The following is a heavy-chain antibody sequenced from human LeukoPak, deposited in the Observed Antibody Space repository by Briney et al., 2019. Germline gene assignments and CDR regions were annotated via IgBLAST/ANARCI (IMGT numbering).Heavy chain of an antibody. CDR2: FDPEDGET. V-gene: IGHV1-24*01. CDR3: ATLSYDYVWGSQNWFDP. D-gene: IGHD3-16*01. Sequence: ASVKVSCKVSGYTLTELSMHWVRQAPGKGLEWMGGFDPEDGETIYAQKFQGRVTMTEDTSTDTAYMELSSLRSEDTAVYYCATLSYDYVWGSQNWFDPWGQGTLVTVSS. CDR1: GYTLTELS. J-gene: IGHJ5*02.